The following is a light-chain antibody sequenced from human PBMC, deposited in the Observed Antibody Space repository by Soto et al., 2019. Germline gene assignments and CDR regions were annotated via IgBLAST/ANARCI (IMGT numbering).Light chain of an antibody. Sequence: EIVLTQSPATLSLSPGERATLSCRASQSVSSYLAWYQQKPGQAPRLLIYEASNRATGIPARFSGSGSGTDFTLTISSLESEDSALYYCQQRSYWPPYTFGQGTKVDIK. CDR1: QSVSSY. CDR2: EAS. V-gene: IGKV3-11*01. J-gene: IGKJ2*01. CDR3: QQRSYWPPYT.